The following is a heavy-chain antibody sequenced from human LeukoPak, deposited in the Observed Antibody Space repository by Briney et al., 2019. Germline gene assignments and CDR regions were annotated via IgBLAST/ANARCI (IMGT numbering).Heavy chain of an antibody. CDR2: TSSSDDGT. D-gene: IGHD2-21*01. V-gene: IGHV3-23*01. CDR3: ARAPVTSCRGAFCYPFDL. J-gene: IGHJ4*02. Sequence: GGSLRLSCAASGFPLSSYAMSWVRQVPGKGLEWISATSSSDDGTYHADSVRGRFTIYRDNFRNTLYLQMNRLRVEDAALYYCARAPVTSCRGAFCYPFDLWGQGVLVTVSS. CDR1: GFPLSSYA.